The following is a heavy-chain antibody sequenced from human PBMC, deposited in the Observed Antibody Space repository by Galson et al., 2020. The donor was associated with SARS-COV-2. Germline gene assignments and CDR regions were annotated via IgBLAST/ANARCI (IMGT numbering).Heavy chain of an antibody. CDR2: IYHSGST. D-gene: IGHD1-26*01. CDR1: GYSISIGYY. Sequence: SETLSLTCTVSGYSISIGYYWGWIRQPPGKGLEWIGSIYHSGSTYYNPSLKSRVTISVDTSKNQFSLKLSSVTAADTAVYYCARVGSGSYYIFDYWGQGTLVTVSS. J-gene: IGHJ4*02. V-gene: IGHV4-38-2*02. CDR3: ARVGSGSYYIFDY.